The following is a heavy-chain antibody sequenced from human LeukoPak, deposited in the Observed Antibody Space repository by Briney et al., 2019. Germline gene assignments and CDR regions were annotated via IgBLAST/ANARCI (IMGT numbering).Heavy chain of an antibody. CDR2: IYYSGST. CDR1: GGSISSYY. D-gene: IGHD2-2*01. Sequence: SETLSLTCTVSGGSISSYYWSWIRQPPGKGLEWIGYIYYSGSTNYNPSLKSRVTISVDTSKNQFSLKLSSVTAADTAVYYCATLIVVVTGYYFGYWGQGTLVTVSS. J-gene: IGHJ4*02. V-gene: IGHV4-59*08. CDR3: ATLIVVVTGYYFGY.